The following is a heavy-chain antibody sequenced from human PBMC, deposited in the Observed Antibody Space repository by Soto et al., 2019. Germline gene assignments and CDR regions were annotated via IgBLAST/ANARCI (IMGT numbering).Heavy chain of an antibody. CDR2: IIPVFGTT. J-gene: IGHJ6*02. D-gene: IGHD6-6*01. CDR1: GSTFTGNP. CDR3: ARENSIASLSYYYGMEV. Sequence: SVKVSCKASGSTFTGNPISCVRQAPGRVLEWMGGIIPVFGTTNYAQKFQGRVTITADESTTTAYMELNSLRSEDTAVYYCARENSIASLSYYYGMEVWGQGTTVTVSS. V-gene: IGHV1-69*13.